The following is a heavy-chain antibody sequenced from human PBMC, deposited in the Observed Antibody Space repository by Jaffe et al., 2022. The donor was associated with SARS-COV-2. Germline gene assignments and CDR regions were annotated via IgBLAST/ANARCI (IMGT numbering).Heavy chain of an antibody. CDR1: GFTFSNFG. D-gene: IGHD4-4*01. J-gene: IGHJ4*02. CDR2: ISYGDINK. Sequence: QVQLVESGGGVVQPGRSLTLSCAASGFTFSNFGMHWVRQAPGKGLEWVAGISYGDINKYYADSVEGRFTISRDTSTNMMYLQMDSVRPEDTAVYYCAKDEARNSDFPIGFYYWGQGALVTVTS. CDR3: AKDEARNSDFPIGFYY. V-gene: IGHV3-30*18.